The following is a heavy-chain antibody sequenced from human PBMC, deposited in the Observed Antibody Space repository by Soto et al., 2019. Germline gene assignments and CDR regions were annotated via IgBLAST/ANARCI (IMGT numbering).Heavy chain of an antibody. CDR2: VGPYNGNT. D-gene: IGHD2-15*01. CDR3: ARCYCSLGSCYTCWHFDL. Sequence: QVQLVQSGAEVKKPGASVRVSCKASGYTFTNYGISWVRQAPGQGLEWMGWVGPYNGNTDHAQHFQGRVTMTTDTSTNTAYMELGSLRSDDTALYYCARCYCSLGSCYTCWHFDLWGRGTLVTVSS. CDR1: GYTFTNYG. J-gene: IGHJ2*01. V-gene: IGHV1-18*04.